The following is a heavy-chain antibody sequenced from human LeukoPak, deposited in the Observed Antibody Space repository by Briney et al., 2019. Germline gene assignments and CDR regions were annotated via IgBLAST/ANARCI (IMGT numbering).Heavy chain of an antibody. J-gene: IGHJ4*02. CDR1: GGSISSYY. Sequence: TSETLSLTCTVSGGSISSYYWSWIRQPPGKGLEWIGYIYYSGSTNYNPSLKGRVTISVDTSKNQFSLKLSSVTAADTAVYYCARARSSYSSSPFDYWGQGTLVTVSS. D-gene: IGHD6-6*01. CDR2: IYYSGST. V-gene: IGHV4-59*01. CDR3: ARARSSYSSSPFDY.